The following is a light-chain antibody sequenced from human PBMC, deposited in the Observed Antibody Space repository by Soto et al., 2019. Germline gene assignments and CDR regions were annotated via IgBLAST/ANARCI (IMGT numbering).Light chain of an antibody. J-gene: IGKJ4*01. V-gene: IGKV1-5*03. CDR3: QQYLNYPLT. CDR1: QSISSW. CDR2: KAS. Sequence: DIQMTQSPSTLSASVGDRVTITCRASQSISSWLAWYQQKPGKAPKLLVYKASSLQSGVPSRFSGSGSGTEFTLTIDSLQPDDFASYYCQQYLNYPLTFGGGTRWIS.